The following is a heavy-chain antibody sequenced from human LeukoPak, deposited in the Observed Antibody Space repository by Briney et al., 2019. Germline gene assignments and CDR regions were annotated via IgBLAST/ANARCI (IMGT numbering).Heavy chain of an antibody. J-gene: IGHJ5*02. CDR1: GFIVSRNY. CDR3: AKQGASSLTARSNH. D-gene: IGHD6-6*01. CDR2: LYTGGAT. V-gene: IGHV3-66*04. Sequence: GGSLRLSCAASGFIVSRNYISWVRQAPGKGLEWVSVLYTGGATYYADSVKGRFTVSRDSSKNTLDLQMNSLRAEDTAVYYCAKQGASSLTARSNHWGQGTLVTVSS.